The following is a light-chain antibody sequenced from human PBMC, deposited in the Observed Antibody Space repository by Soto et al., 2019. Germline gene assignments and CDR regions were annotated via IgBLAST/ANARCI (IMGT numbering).Light chain of an antibody. CDR3: AAWDDSLNGWV. J-gene: IGLJ2*01. V-gene: IGLV1-44*01. CDR2: SHN. CDR1: GSNIGSNT. Sequence: QAVLTQPPSASGTPGQRVTISCSGSGSNIGSNTVNWYQQLPGTAPKLLIYSHNQRPSGVPDRFSGSKSGTSASLAVSGLQSEDEADYYCAAWDDSLNGWVFGGGTELTVL.